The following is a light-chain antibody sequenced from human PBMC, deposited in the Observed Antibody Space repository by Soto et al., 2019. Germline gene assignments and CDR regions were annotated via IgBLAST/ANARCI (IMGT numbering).Light chain of an antibody. CDR1: SSNIGAGYE. CDR3: QSYDRSLSAYV. CDR2: ENN. Sequence: QPVLTQPPSVSEAPGQRVTISCTGSSSNIGAGYEAHWYQQVPGTAPKLLIYENNNRPSGVPDRFSGSKSGTSASLAITGLQAEDEAEYYCQSYDRSLSAYVFGTGTKLTVL. V-gene: IGLV1-40*01. J-gene: IGLJ1*01.